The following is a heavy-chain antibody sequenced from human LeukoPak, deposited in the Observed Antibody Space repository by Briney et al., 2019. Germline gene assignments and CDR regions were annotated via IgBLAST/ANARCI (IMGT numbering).Heavy chain of an antibody. V-gene: IGHV4-31*03. CDR2: IYYSGST. Sequence: SETLSLTCTVSGGSISSGGYYWSWIRQHPGKGLEWIGYIYYSGSTYYNPSLKSRVTISVDTSKNQFSLKLSSVTAADTAVYYCARLLQGRNWFDPWGQGTLVTVSS. CDR3: ARLLQGRNWFDP. CDR1: GGSISSGGYY. D-gene: IGHD1-26*01. J-gene: IGHJ5*02.